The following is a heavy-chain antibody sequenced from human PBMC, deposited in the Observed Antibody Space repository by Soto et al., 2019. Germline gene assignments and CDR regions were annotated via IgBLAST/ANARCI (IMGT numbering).Heavy chain of an antibody. D-gene: IGHD2-21*01. CDR1: GGSISSGGYY. Sequence: QVQLQESGPGLVKPSQILSLTCTVSGGSISSGGYYWSWIRQHPGKGLEWIGYIYYSGSTYYNPSLKSRVTISVDTSKNQISLKLSSVTAADTAVYYCAASCVGCGGFNYYGMDVWGQGTTVTVSS. CDR2: IYYSGST. CDR3: AASCVGCGGFNYYGMDV. V-gene: IGHV4-31*03. J-gene: IGHJ6*02.